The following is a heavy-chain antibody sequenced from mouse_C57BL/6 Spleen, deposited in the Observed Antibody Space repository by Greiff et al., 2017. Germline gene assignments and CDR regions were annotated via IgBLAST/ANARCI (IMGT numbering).Heavy chain of an antibody. CDR2: IYPRSGNT. V-gene: IGHV1-81*01. J-gene: IGHJ2*01. CDR3: AGRLLRTPFDY. Sequence: QVQLQQSGAELARPGASVKLSCKASGYTFTSYGISWVKQRTGQGLEWIGEIYPRSGNTYYNEKFKGKATLTADKSSSTAYMELRSLTSEDSAVYFCAGRLLRTPFDYWGQGTTLTVSS. D-gene: IGHD2-3*01. CDR1: GYTFTSYG.